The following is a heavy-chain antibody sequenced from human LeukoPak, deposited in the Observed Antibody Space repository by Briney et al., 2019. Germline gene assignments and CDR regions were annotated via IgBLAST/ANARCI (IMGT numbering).Heavy chain of an antibody. Sequence: SETLSLTCAVSGGSISSGGYSWSWIRQPPGKGLEWIGYIYHSGSTYYNPSLKGRVTISVDRSKNQFSLKLSSVTAADTAVYYCATRLYYDSSGYYEYYFDYWGQGTLVTVSS. D-gene: IGHD3-22*01. J-gene: IGHJ4*02. V-gene: IGHV4-30-2*01. CDR3: ATRLYYDSSGYYEYYFDY. CDR2: IYHSGST. CDR1: GGSISSGGYS.